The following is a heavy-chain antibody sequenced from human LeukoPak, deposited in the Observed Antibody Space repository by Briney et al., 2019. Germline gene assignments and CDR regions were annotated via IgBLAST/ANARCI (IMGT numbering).Heavy chain of an antibody. CDR2: IFPGDSDT. J-gene: IGHJ4*02. D-gene: IGHD6-13*01. CDR1: GCSFNSYW. Sequence: GESLKISCRGSGCSFNSYWIAWVRQMPGKGLEWMGFIFPGDSDTRYTPSFQGHVSFSVDKSMKTAYMQFNSPKSSDTAMYYCARRPDTGAAADYTLDIWGQGTLVTVSS. CDR3: ARRPDTGAAADYTLDI. V-gene: IGHV5-51*01.